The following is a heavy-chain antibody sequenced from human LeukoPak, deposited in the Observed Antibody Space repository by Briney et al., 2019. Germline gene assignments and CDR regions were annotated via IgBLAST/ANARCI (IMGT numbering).Heavy chain of an antibody. Sequence: KPGGPLRLSCAASGFSFSDYYMSWLRQAPGKGLEWVSYISFNSKIIYYADSVKGRFTVSRDNGKNSLYLQLNSLSADDTAVYHCERDNAYFDYWGRGTLVTVSS. V-gene: IGHV3-11*01. CDR2: ISFNSKII. J-gene: IGHJ4*02. CDR3: ERDNAYFDY. CDR1: GFSFSDYY.